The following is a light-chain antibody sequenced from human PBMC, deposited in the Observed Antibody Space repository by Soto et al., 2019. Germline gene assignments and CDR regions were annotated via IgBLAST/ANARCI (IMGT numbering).Light chain of an antibody. J-gene: IGLJ2*01. Sequence: QSVLTQPPSASGTPGQRVTISCSGSSSNIGSNTVNWYQHLPGTAPKLLIYSNVQRPSGVPDRFSGSKSGASASLAISGLQSEDEAEYYCATWDSSLYGVVFGGGTKLTVL. CDR3: ATWDSSLYGVV. CDR1: SSNIGSNT. V-gene: IGLV1-44*01. CDR2: SNV.